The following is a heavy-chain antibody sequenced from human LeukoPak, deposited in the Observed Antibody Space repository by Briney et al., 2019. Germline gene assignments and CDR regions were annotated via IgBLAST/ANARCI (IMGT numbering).Heavy chain of an antibody. V-gene: IGHV3-64*01. CDR2: ISSNGGST. J-gene: IGHJ4*02. CDR1: GFTFSSYA. CDR3: TRATTYYYEY. D-gene: IGHD4-17*01. Sequence: GGSLRLSCAASGFTFSSYAMHWVRQAPGKRLEYVSAISSNGGSTYYANSVKGRFTISRDNSKNTLYLQMGSLRAEDMAVYYCTRATTYYYEYWGQGTLVTVPS.